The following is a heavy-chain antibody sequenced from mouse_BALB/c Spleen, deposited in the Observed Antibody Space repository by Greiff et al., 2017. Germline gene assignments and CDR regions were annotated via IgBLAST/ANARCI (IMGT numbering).Heavy chain of an antibody. J-gene: IGHJ4*01. CDR1: GFNITDTY. CDR2: IDPANGNT. Sequence: VQLQQSGAELVKPGASVKLSCTASGFNITDTYMHWVKQRPEQGLEWIGRIDPANGNTNYDPKFQGKATITADTSSNTAYLQLSSLTSEDTAVYYCARSISYDLYAMDYWGQGTSVTVSS. D-gene: IGHD2-4*01. V-gene: IGHV14-3*02. CDR3: ARSISYDLYAMDY.